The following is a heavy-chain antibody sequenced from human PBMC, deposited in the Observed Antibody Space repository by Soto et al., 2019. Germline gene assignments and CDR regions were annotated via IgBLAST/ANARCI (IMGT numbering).Heavy chain of an antibody. Sequence: ASVKVSCKASGGTFSSYAISWVRQAPGQGLEWMGGIIPIFGTANYAQKFQGRVTITADESTSTAYMELSSLRSEDTAVYYCATKQLGYCTNGVCYGFDYWGQGTLVTVSS. CDR2: IIPIFGTA. CDR3: ATKQLGYCTNGVCYGFDY. J-gene: IGHJ4*02. D-gene: IGHD2-8*01. V-gene: IGHV1-69*13. CDR1: GGTFSSYA.